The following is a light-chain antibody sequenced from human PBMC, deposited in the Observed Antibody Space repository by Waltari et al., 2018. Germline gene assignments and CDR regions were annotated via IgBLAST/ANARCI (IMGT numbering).Light chain of an antibody. V-gene: IGLV1-44*01. CDR3: VVWDDSLNGYV. CDR2: NSN. CDR1: SSNIGSHT. J-gene: IGLJ1*01. Sequence: QSVLTQPPSASGTPGQRVTISCSGSSSNIGSHTVNWYQQLPGTAPKLLIYNSNQRPSGVPDRFSGSKSGTSASLAISGLQSEDEADYYCVVWDDSLNGYVFGTGTKVTVL.